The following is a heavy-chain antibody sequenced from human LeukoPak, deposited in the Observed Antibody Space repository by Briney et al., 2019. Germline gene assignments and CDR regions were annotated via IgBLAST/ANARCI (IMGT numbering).Heavy chain of an antibody. Sequence: SEALPLTCTVSGGSISSYYWSWIRQPPGKGLEWIGYIYYSGSTYYNPSLKSRVTISVDTSKNQFSLKLSSVTAADTAVYYCARDRSGYSSSFDWFDPWGQGTLVTVSS. CDR1: GGSISSYY. CDR3: ARDRSGYSSSFDWFDP. CDR2: IYYSGST. D-gene: IGHD6-13*01. J-gene: IGHJ5*02. V-gene: IGHV4-59*12.